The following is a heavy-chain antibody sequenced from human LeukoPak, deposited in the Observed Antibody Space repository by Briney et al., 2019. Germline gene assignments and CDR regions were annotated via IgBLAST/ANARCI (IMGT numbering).Heavy chain of an antibody. J-gene: IGHJ4*02. V-gene: IGHV4-30-2*01. CDR1: GGSISSGGYS. D-gene: IGHD6-13*01. CDR2: IYHSGST. Sequence: KSSETLSLTCAVSGGSISSGGYSWSWIRQPPGKGLEWIGYIYHSGSTYCNPSLKSRVTISVDRSKNQFSLKLSSVTAADTAVCYCARGSSSWSLYFDYWGQGTLVTVSS. CDR3: ARGSSSWSLYFDY.